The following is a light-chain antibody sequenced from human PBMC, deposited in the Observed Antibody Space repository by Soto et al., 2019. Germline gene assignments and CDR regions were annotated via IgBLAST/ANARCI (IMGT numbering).Light chain of an antibody. Sequence: QSVLTQPASVSGSPGQSITISCTGTSSDVGHPYNYVSWYQQYPGKAPKLLISGVSNRPSGISGRFSGSKSGNTASLTISGLQPEDEADYYCMSYIVSTTTHWVLGGGTKLTVL. V-gene: IGLV2-14*01. CDR3: MSYIVSTTTHWV. CDR2: GVS. CDR1: SSDVGHPYNY. J-gene: IGLJ3*02.